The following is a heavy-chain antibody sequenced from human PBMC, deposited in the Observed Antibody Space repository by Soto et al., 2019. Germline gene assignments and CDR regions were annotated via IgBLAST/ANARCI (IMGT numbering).Heavy chain of an antibody. Sequence: SVKVSCKASGGTFSSYAISWVRQAPGQGLEWMGGIIPIFGTANYAQKFQGRVTITADESTSTAYMELSSLRSEDTAVYYCASGSSSWYQALYYYYGMDVWGQGTTVTVSS. CDR3: ASGSSSWYQALYYYYGMDV. CDR1: GGTFSSYA. J-gene: IGHJ6*02. CDR2: IIPIFGTA. V-gene: IGHV1-69*13. D-gene: IGHD6-13*01.